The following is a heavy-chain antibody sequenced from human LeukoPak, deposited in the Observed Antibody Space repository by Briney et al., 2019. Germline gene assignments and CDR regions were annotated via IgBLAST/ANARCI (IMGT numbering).Heavy chain of an antibody. CDR2: ISDDGSSK. J-gene: IGHJ5*02. D-gene: IGHD6-13*01. CDR3: AREYDAASGRGCFDP. CDR1: GFTFSIYA. Sequence: GGSLRLSCAASGFTFSIYAIHWVRQAPGQGLECVADISDDGSSKYYSESVKGRFTISRDNSKNMLYLQMNSLGSEDTAVYSCAREYDAASGRGCFDPWGQGTLVTVSS. V-gene: IGHV3-30-3*01.